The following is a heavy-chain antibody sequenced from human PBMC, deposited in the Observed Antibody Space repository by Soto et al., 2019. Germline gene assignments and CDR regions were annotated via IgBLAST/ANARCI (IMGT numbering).Heavy chain of an antibody. CDR2: IYSGGST. CDR1: GFSVTANY. D-gene: IGHD5-12*01. V-gene: IGHV3-53*01. J-gene: IGHJ4*02. Sequence: EVQVVESGGGLIQPGGSLRLSCEVSGFSVTANYMRWVRRAPGKGLEWVSVIYSGGSTYYIDSVKGRFSISRDISKNTLYRQMNSRGAEDAAVYYCHGYGYWGQGTPVTVSS. CDR3: HGYGY.